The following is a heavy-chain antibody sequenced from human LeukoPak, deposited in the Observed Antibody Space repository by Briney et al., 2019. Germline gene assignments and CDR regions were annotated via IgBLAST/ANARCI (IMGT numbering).Heavy chain of an antibody. CDR1: GFTFDRYS. CDR3: ARPYASGWHTPFPLDS. J-gene: IGHJ4*02. CDR2: ICNFGSKT. Sequence: GRSLRLSCAASGFTFDRYSMHWVRQVPGKGLEWVAAICNFGSKTFYADSVQGRFTISRDNSNNTVDLQMSSLRPEDTTVYYCARPYASGWHTPFPLDSWGQGTLVTVSS. D-gene: IGHD6-19*01. V-gene: IGHV3-30-3*01.